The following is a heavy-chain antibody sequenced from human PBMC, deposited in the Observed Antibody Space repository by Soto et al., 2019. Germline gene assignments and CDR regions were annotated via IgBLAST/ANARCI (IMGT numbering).Heavy chain of an antibody. CDR2: IYYSGST. CDR1: GGSISSYY. D-gene: IGHD3-9*01. J-gene: IGHJ4*02. Sequence: SETLSLSCTVSGGSISSYYWSWIRQPPGKGLEWIGYIYYSGSTNYNPSLKSRVTISVDTSKNQFSLKLSSVTAADTAVYYCASSTGYLYYFDYWGQGTLVTVSS. V-gene: IGHV4-59*01. CDR3: ASSTGYLYYFDY.